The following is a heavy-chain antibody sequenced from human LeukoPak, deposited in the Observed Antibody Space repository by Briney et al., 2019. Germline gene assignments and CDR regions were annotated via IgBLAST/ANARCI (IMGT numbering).Heavy chain of an antibody. CDR1: GFTFSNYA. CDR2: ITSGGGTT. Sequence: GVSLRLSCAASGFTFSNYAMSWVRQAPGKALEWVSAITSGGGTTYYAGSVKGRFTISRDNSKNTLYLQMNSLRAEDTAVYYCARDPPRAAWVFDYWGQGTLVSVSS. J-gene: IGHJ4*02. D-gene: IGHD6-25*01. V-gene: IGHV3-23*01. CDR3: ARDPPRAAWVFDY.